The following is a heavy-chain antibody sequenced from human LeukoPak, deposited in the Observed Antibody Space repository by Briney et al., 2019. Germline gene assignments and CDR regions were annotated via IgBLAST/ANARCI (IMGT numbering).Heavy chain of an antibody. CDR2: ISAYNGNT. Sequence: ASVKVSCKASGYTFTSYGINWVRQATGQGLEWMGWISAYNGNTNYAQKLQGRVTMTTDTSTSTAYMELRSLRSDDTAVYYCARGVVVEMATISYYFDYWGQGTLVTVSS. CDR1: GYTFTSYG. V-gene: IGHV1-18*01. D-gene: IGHD5-24*01. CDR3: ARGVVVEMATISYYFDY. J-gene: IGHJ4*02.